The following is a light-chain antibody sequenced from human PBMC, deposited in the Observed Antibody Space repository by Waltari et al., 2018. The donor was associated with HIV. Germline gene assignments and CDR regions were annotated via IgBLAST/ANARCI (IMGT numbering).Light chain of an antibody. J-gene: IGLJ3*02. V-gene: IGLV2-23*01. CDR2: EAV. CDR3: CSYGGSSTWV. CDR1: SSDVGNYNL. Sequence: QSALTQPASVSGSPGQSTTISCPGTSSDVGNYNLVSWYQQYPGKAPKLMIYEAVKRPSGVSNRISASKSGNTASLTISGLQAEDEADYYCCSYGGSSTWVFGGGTKLTVL.